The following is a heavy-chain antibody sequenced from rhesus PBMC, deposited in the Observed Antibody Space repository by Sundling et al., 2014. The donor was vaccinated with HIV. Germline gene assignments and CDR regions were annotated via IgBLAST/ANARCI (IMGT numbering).Heavy chain of an antibody. Sequence: EVRPVESGGGLVQPGGSLRLSCAASGFTFSNYDLSWVRQALGKGLEWVSSITNTGETKYYTNSVKGRFTISRDNAKTSLSLQMNSLKTEDTAVYYCTRGSSFGYWGQGVLVTVSS. V-gene: IGHV3S4*01. CDR3: TRGSSFGY. CDR1: GFTFSNYD. J-gene: IGHJ4*01. CDR2: ITNTGETK.